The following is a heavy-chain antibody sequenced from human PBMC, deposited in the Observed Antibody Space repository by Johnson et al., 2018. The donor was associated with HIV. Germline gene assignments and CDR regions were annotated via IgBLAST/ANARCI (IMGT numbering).Heavy chain of an antibody. CDR1: GFSFIAYA. CDR3: AKETRDSRSAFDV. J-gene: IGHJ3*01. CDR2: ISYDGTNQ. Sequence: QMQLVESGGGVVQPGRSLRLSCAAAGFSFIAYAMHWVRQAPGKGLEWVAVISYDGTNQYYADSVKGRFTISRDNSKNTLYLQMTSLRAEDTAGYYCAKETRDSRSAFDVWGQGTMVTVSS. D-gene: IGHD3-22*01. V-gene: IGHV3-30-3*02.